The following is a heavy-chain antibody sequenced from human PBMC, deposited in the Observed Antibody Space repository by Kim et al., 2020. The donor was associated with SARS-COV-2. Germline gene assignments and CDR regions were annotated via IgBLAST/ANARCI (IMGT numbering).Heavy chain of an antibody. V-gene: IGHV3-23*01. J-gene: IGHJ2*01. CDR3: AKEDSSGLPYWYFDL. D-gene: IGHD6-25*01. Sequence: DAVKGRFAISRDNAKNTLYLQRNSLRAEDRAVYYGAKEDSSGLPYWYFDLWGRGTLVTVSS.